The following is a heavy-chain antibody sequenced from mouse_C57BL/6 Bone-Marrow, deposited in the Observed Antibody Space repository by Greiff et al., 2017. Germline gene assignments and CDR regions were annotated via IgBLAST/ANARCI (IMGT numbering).Heavy chain of an antibody. J-gene: IGHJ4*01. V-gene: IGHV1-50*01. Sequence: QVQLQQPGAELVKPGASVNLSCKASGYTFTSYWMQWVKQRPGQGLEWIGEIDPSDSYTNYNQKFKGKATLTVDTSSSTAYMQLSSLTSEDSAVYYCALYGNYLFYAMDYWGQGTSVTVSS. CDR3: ALYGNYLFYAMDY. D-gene: IGHD2-1*01. CDR1: GYTFTSYW. CDR2: IDPSDSYT.